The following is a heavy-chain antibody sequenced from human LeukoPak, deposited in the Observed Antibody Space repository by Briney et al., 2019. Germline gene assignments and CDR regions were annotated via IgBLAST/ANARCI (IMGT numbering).Heavy chain of an antibody. V-gene: IGHV3-7*01. CDR1: GFTFSNYW. CDR2: IMQDGSEK. Sequence: GGSLRLSCAASGFTFSNYWMSWVRQAPGKGLEWVANIMQDGSEKYYVDSVKGRLTISRDNDKNSLYLLMNSLRAEDTAVYYCARRYCGGDCHSPYFDYWGQGTLVTVSS. CDR3: ARRYCGGDCHSPYFDY. J-gene: IGHJ4*02. D-gene: IGHD2-21*02.